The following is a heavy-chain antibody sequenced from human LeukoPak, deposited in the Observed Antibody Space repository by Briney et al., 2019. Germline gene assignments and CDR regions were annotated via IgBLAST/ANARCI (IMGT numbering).Heavy chain of an antibody. CDR1: GGSISSSSYS. J-gene: IGHJ4*02. Sequence: SETLSLTCTVSGGSISSSSYSWGWIRQPPGKGLEWIGSIYYSGSTYYNPSLKSRVTISVDTSKNQFSLKLSSVTAADTAVYYCARQLAYYYDSTPGFYFDYWGQGTLVTVSS. V-gene: IGHV4-39*01. D-gene: IGHD3-22*01. CDR2: IYYSGST. CDR3: ARQLAYYYDSTPGFYFDY.